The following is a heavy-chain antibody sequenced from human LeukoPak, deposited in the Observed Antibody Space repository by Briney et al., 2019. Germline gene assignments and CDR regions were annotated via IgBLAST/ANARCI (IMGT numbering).Heavy chain of an antibody. V-gene: IGHV4-59*01. CDR1: GGSISSYY. Sequence: PSETLSLTCTVSGGSISSYYWSWIRQPPGKGLEWIGYIYYSGSTNYNPSLKSRVTISVDTSKNQFSLKLSPVTAADTAVYYCARDGDYTGMDVWGQGTTVTVSS. D-gene: IGHD3-16*01. CDR2: IYYSGST. CDR3: ARDGDYTGMDV. J-gene: IGHJ6*02.